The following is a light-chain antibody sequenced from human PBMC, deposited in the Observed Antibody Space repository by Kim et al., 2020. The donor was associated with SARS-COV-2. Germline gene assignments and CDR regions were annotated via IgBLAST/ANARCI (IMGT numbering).Light chain of an antibody. Sequence: DIQMTQSPSSLSASVGDTVTITCRASQSISGYLNWYQQKPGKAPKLLIHVAYSLQSGVPPRFSGSGSGTDFTLTISSLQPEDFATYFCQQSYSTPYTFGQGTKLEI. V-gene: IGKV1-39*01. J-gene: IGKJ2*01. CDR1: QSISGY. CDR3: QQSYSTPYT. CDR2: VAY.